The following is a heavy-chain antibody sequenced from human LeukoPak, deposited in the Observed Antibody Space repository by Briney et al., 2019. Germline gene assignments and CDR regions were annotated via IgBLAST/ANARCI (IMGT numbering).Heavy chain of an antibody. CDR2: ISYDGSNE. J-gene: IGHJ3*02. CDR1: GFTFSSYG. Sequence: GGSLRLSCAASGFTFSSYGMHWVRQAPGKGLEWVAVISYDGSNEYYADSVKGRFTISRDNSKNTLHLQMNSLRAEDTAVYYCATLSMIVVVITKGYAFDIWGQGTMVTVSS. CDR3: ATLSMIVVVITKGYAFDI. V-gene: IGHV3-30*03. D-gene: IGHD3-22*01.